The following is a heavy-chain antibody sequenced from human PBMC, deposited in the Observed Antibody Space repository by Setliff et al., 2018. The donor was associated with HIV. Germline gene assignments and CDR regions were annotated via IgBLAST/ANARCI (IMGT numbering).Heavy chain of an antibody. CDR2: IIHSGGT. D-gene: IGHD2-15*01. CDR3: ARGGLGVVGAIDY. V-gene: IGHV4-34*01. CDR1: GYY. Sequence: GYYWTWIRQPPGRGLEWIGEIIHSGGTNYNRSLKSRVTISVDTSKNQFSLNLSSVTAADTAVYYCARGGLGVVGAIDYWSQGTLVTVSS. J-gene: IGHJ4*02.